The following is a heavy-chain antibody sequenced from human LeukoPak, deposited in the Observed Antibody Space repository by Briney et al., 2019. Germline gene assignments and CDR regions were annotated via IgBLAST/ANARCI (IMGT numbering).Heavy chain of an antibody. J-gene: IGHJ4*02. Sequence: PSETLSLTCTVSGYSISSGYYWGWIRQPPGKGLEWIGSIYHSGSTYYNPSLKSRVTISVDTSKNQSSLKLSSVTAADTAVYYCARHYYDILTGYYYWGQGTLVTVSS. V-gene: IGHV4-38-2*02. CDR3: ARHYYDILTGYYY. CDR1: GYSISSGYY. D-gene: IGHD3-9*01. CDR2: IYHSGST.